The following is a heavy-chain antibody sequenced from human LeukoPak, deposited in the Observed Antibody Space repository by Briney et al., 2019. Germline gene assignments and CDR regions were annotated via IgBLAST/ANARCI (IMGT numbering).Heavy chain of an antibody. D-gene: IGHD4-17*01. CDR2: IRSDGSNK. CDR3: AKDRDEYGNDC. V-gene: IGHV3-30*02. J-gene: IGHJ4*02. CDR1: GFTFSDFG. Sequence: GGSLRLSCAASGFTFSDFGMHWVRQAPGKGLEWVALIRSDGSNKYYAESVKGRFTISRDSSKNTLFLQMNSLRVEDTAVYYCAKDRDEYGNDCWGQGVLVTVST.